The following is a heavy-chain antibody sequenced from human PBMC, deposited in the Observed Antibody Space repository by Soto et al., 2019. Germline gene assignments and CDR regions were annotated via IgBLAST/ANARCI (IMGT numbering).Heavy chain of an antibody. CDR3: ARHGRGVGARPLAY. CDR2: IFSNDEK. Sequence: QVTLKESGPVLVKPTETLTLTCTVSGFSLSNARMGVTWIRQPPGKALEWLAHIFSNDEKSYSTSLKSRLTIAKDTSKRQVVLTMTNMDPVDTATYYCARHGRGVGARPLAYWGQGTLVTVSS. J-gene: IGHJ4*02. CDR1: GFSLSNARMG. V-gene: IGHV2-26*01. D-gene: IGHD1-26*01.